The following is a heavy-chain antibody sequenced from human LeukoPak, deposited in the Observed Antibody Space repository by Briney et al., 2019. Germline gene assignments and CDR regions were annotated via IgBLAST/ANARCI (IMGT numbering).Heavy chain of an antibody. V-gene: IGHV4-39*01. Sequence: SETLSLTCTVSGGSISSSSYYWGWIRQPPGKGLEWIGSIYYSGSTYYNPSLKSRVTISVDTSKNQFSLKLSSVTAADTAVYYCASYSSSSRSFQHWGQGTLVTVSS. CDR3: ASYSSSSRSFQH. J-gene: IGHJ1*01. CDR2: IYYSGST. CDR1: GGSISSSSYY. D-gene: IGHD6-6*01.